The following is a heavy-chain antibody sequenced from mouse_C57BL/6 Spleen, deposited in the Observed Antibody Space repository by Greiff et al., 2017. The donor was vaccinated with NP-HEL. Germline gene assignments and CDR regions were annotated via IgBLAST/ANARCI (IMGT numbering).Heavy chain of an antibody. V-gene: IGHV1-26*01. CDR3: ARGSMAPFAY. D-gene: IGHD2-3*01. CDR1: GYTFTDYY. Sequence: EVQLQQSGPELVKPGDSVKISCKASGYTFTDYYMNWVKQSHGKSLEWIGDINPNNGGTSYNQKFKGKATLTVDKSSSTAYMELRSLTSEDSAVYDCARGSMAPFAYWGQGTLVTVSA. CDR2: INPNNGGT. J-gene: IGHJ3*01.